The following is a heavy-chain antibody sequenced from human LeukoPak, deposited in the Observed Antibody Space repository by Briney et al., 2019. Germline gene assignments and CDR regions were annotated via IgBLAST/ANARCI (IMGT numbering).Heavy chain of an antibody. J-gene: IGHJ6*04. V-gene: IGHV4-38-2*02. CDR1: GYSISSGYY. CDR3: ARDTYDILTGYYLYYYYGMDV. CDR2: IYHSGNT. Sequence: PSETLSLTCAVSGYSISSGYYWGWIRQPPGKGLEWIGSIYHSGNTYYNPSLKSRVTISVDTSMNQFSLKLSSVTAADTAVYYCARDTYDILTGYYLYYYYGMDVWGKGTTVTVSS. D-gene: IGHD3-9*01.